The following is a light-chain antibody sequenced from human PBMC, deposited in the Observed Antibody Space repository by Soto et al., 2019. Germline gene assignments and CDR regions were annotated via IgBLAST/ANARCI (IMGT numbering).Light chain of an antibody. V-gene: IGKV1-5*01. CDR3: QQYNSYPWT. Sequence: DIQMTQSPSTLSASVGDRVTITCRASQSSSSWLAWYQQKPGKAPKLLIYDASSLESGVPSRFSGSGSGTEFTLTMSILQPDDFATYYCQQYNSYPWTFGQGTKVEIK. CDR1: QSSSSW. CDR2: DAS. J-gene: IGKJ1*01.